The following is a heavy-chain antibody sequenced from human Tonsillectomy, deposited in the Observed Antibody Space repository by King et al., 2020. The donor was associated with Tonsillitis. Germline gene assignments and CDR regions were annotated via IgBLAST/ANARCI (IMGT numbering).Heavy chain of an antibody. CDR2: IIPIFGSA. CDR3: ARDGRGHFAF. CDR1: GSTFSTYA. Sequence: VQLVQSGAEVKKPGSSVKVSCKASGSTFSTYAINWVRQAPGQGLEWMGGIIPIFGSANYAQKFQGRVTITADESTSTTYMELSSLRSEDTAVYYCARDGRGHFAFWGPGTLVTVSS. J-gene: IGHJ4*02. D-gene: IGHD3-10*01. V-gene: IGHV1-69*01.